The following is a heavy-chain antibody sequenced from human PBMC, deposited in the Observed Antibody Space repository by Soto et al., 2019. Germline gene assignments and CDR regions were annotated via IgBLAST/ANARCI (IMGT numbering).Heavy chain of an antibody. D-gene: IGHD3-22*01. V-gene: IGHV4-39*01. CDR2: IYYSGST. Sequence: SETLSLTCTVSGGSISSGGYYWSWIRQHPGKGLEWIGSIYYSGSTYYNPSLKSRVTISVDTSKNQFSLKLSSVTAADTAVYYCARDLYYYDSSGYYYWFDPWGQGTLVTVSS. J-gene: IGHJ5*02. CDR1: GGSISSGGYY. CDR3: ARDLYYYDSSGYYYWFDP.